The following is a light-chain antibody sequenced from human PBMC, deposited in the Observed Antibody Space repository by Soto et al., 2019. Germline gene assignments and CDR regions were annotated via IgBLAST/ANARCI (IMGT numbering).Light chain of an antibody. CDR2: GNN. V-gene: IGLV1-40*01. CDR1: SSNIGAGYD. CDR3: QSYDSSLSGVV. J-gene: IGLJ2*01. Sequence: QSVLTQPPSVSGAPGQRVTISCTGSSSNIGAGYDVHWYQQVPGTAPKLFIYGNNNRPSGVPDRFSGSQSGTSASLAITGLQAEDEADYYCQSYDSSLSGVVFGGGTKLTVL.